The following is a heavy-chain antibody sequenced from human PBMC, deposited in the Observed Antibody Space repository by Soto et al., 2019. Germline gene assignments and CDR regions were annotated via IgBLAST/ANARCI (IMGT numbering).Heavy chain of an antibody. J-gene: IGHJ6*02. V-gene: IGHV3-30*18. D-gene: IGHD1-26*01. CDR2: ISYDGSNK. CDR1: GFTFSSYG. CDR3: AKNGSLGSGMGGGMDV. Sequence: QVQLVESGGGVVQPGRSLRLSCAASGFTFSSYGMDWLRQAPGKGLERVAVISYDGSNKYYADFVKGRFTIARDKSKNPLYLQISSLSAEDTAVYYCAKNGSLGSGMGGGMDVWGQWTTVTVSS.